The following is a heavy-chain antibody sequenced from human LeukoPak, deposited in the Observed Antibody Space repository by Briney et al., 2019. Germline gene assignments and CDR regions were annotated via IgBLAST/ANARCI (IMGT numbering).Heavy chain of an antibody. Sequence: PSETLSLICSVSGDSISMHYWSWIRQPPGKGLEWIGYIDHTGSTNYNPSLNSRVTISVDKSKNQFSLKLSSVTAADTAVYYCAGAHCGGDCYSGRAFDIWGQGTMVTVSS. D-gene: IGHD2-21*02. CDR1: GDSISMHY. CDR2: IDHTGST. J-gene: IGHJ3*02. V-gene: IGHV4-59*11. CDR3: AGAHCGGDCYSGRAFDI.